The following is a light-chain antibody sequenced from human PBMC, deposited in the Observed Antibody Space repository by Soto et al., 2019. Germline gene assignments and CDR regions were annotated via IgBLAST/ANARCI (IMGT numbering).Light chain of an antibody. CDR3: QSYDSSRSGYV. V-gene: IGLV1-40*01. CDR1: SSNIGAGYD. CDR2: GNS. J-gene: IGLJ1*01. Sequence: QAVVTQPHSVSGAPGQRVTISCTGSSSNIGAGYDVHWYQQLPGTAPKLLIYGNSNRASGVPDRFSGSKSGTSASLAITGLQAEDEADYYCQSYDSSRSGYVVGTGTKLTVL.